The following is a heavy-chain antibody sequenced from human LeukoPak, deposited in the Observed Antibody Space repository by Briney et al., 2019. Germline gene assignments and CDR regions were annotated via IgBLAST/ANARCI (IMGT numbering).Heavy chain of an antibody. J-gene: IGHJ4*02. Sequence: GGSLRLSCAASGFTFDDYGMSWVRQAPGKGLEWVSGINWNGGSTGYADSVKGRFTIPRDNAKNSLYLQMNSLRAEDTALYYCARGGGYNHFDYWGQGTLVTVSS. CDR2: INWNGGST. D-gene: IGHD5-24*01. CDR1: GFTFDDYG. V-gene: IGHV3-20*04. CDR3: ARGGGYNHFDY.